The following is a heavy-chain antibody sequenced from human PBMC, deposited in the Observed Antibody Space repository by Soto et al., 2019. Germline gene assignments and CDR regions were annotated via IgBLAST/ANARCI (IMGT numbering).Heavy chain of an antibody. V-gene: IGHV3-53*05. CDR3: ARDTYSSGWYDS. CDR2: LFSGGSS. Sequence: PGGSLRLSCAASGFTVSTGYMAWVRQAPGKGLEWISVLFSGGSSYYGDSVKGRFTISRDNSKNTLSLEMSSLRVEDTAVYFCARDTYSSGWYDSWGQGTLVTAPQ. CDR1: GFTVSTGY. J-gene: IGHJ5*01. D-gene: IGHD6-19*01.